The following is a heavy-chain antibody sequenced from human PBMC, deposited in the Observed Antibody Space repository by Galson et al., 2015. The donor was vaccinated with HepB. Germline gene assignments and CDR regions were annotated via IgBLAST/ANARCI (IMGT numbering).Heavy chain of an antibody. CDR3: AKDRRLLVPAAITLGY. CDR1: GFTFSSYA. V-gene: IGHV3-23*01. CDR2: ISGSGGST. D-gene: IGHD2-2*01. Sequence: SLRLSCAASGFTFSSYAMSWVRQAPGKGLEWVSAISGSGGSTYYADSVKGRFTISRDNSKNTLYLQMNSLRAEDTAVYYCAKDRRLLVPAAITLGYWGQGTLVTVSS. J-gene: IGHJ4*02.